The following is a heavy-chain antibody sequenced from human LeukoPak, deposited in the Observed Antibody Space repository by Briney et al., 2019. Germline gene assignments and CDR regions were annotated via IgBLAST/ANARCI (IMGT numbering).Heavy chain of an antibody. J-gene: IGHJ4*02. D-gene: IGHD4-17*01. Sequence: SETLSLTCTVSGGSISSYYWSWIRQPPGKGLEWIGYIYYSGSTNYNPSLKSRVTISVDTSKNQFSLKLSSVTAADTAVCYCARATTVTLDYWGQGTLVTVSS. V-gene: IGHV4-59*01. CDR1: GGSISSYY. CDR3: ARATTVTLDY. CDR2: IYYSGST.